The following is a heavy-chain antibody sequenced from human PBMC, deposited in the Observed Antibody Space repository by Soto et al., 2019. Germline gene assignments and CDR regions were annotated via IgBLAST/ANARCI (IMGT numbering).Heavy chain of an antibody. CDR3: ARDRDRVADI. D-gene: IGHD2-15*01. CDR2: INAYNGNR. CDR1: GYTFNTYG. Sequence: QVHLVQSGPEVKKPGASVKVSCKASGYTFNTYGITWVRQAPGQGLVWMAWINAYNGNRSYAQNFQGRVTVTTDTSTSPAYMELMSLTSDDTAVYFCARDRDRVADIWGLGTMVTVSS. V-gene: IGHV1-18*01. J-gene: IGHJ3*02.